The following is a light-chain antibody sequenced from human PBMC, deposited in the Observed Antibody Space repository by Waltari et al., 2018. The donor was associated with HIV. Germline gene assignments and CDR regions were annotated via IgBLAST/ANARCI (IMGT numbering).Light chain of an antibody. CDR2: SNI. CDR3: QSHDRSLSGPWV. J-gene: IGLJ3*02. Sequence: QSVLTRRPSGSGAPGPPVTISSNGSSSTIGAGYDVNWKKQVPGTSPKLVIYSNINRPSGVPDRFSASKSGTSASLAITGLQAEDEAHYYCQSHDRSLSGPWVFGGGTKLTVL. CDR1: SSTIGAGYD. V-gene: IGLV1-40*01.